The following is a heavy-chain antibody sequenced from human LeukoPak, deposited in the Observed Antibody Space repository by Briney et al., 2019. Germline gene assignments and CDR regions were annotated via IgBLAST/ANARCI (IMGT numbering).Heavy chain of an antibody. V-gene: IGHV1-18*01. CDR1: GYTFTSYG. CDR3: ARDPTVWLGDSNWFDP. CDR2: ISAYNGNT. D-gene: IGHD3-16*01. Sequence: ASVKVSCKASGYTFTSYGISWVRQAPGQGLEWMGWISAYNGNTNHAQKLQGRVTMTTDTSTSTAYMELRSLRSDDTAVYYCARDPTVWLGDSNWFDPWGQGTPVTVSS. J-gene: IGHJ5*02.